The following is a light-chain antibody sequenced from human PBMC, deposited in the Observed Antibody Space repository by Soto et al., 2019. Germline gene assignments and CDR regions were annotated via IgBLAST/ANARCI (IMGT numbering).Light chain of an antibody. CDR3: HQYGSSPLPGGSPLP. J-gene: IGKJ4*01. CDR1: QSGSGNY. CDR2: GAS. Sequence: ENVLTQSPGTLSLSPGERATLSCRASQSGSGNYLAWYQHKPGQAPRLLIYGASSRATGIADRFSGSGSGTAFTLTISRLEPEDFAVYYCHQYGSSPLPGGSPLPFGGGTKVEIK. V-gene: IGKV3-20*01.